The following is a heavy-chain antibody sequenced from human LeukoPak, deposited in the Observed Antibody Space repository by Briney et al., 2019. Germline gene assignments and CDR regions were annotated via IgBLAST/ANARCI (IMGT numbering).Heavy chain of an antibody. D-gene: IGHD2-15*01. J-gene: IGHJ4*02. CDR2: IKQDESEK. CDR3: ARPSGYCSGGSCFPFDY. Sequence: PGGSLRLSCAASGFTFSNYWMTWVRQAPGKGLEWVANIKQDESEKYYVDSVKGRFTISRDNAKNSLYHHMNSLRAEDTAVYYCARPSGYCSGGSCFPFDYWGQGTLVTVSS. CDR1: GFTFSNYW. V-gene: IGHV3-7*04.